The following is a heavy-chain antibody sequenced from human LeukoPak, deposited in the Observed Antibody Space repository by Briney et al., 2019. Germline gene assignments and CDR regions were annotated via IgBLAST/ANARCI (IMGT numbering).Heavy chain of an antibody. CDR2: IRYDGSTK. V-gene: IGHV3-30*02. CDR1: GFIINTFG. Sequence: GRSLRLSCEASGFIINTFGMQWVRQAPGKGLEWVAFIRYDGSTKYYADSVQGRLTASRDNSKNTVYLQMNGLRVEDTGVYYCAKPLGFYYMDVWGKGTTVTVSS. D-gene: IGHD7-27*01. CDR3: AKPLGFYYMDV. J-gene: IGHJ6*03.